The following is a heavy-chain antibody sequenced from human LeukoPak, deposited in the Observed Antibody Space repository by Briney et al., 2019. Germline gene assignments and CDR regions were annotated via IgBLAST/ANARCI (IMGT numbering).Heavy chain of an antibody. J-gene: IGHJ3*02. CDR2: ISWNSGSI. D-gene: IGHD6-13*01. V-gene: IGHV3-9*02. CDR1: GFTSDDYA. Sequence: GRSLRLSCAASGFTSDDYAMHWVRQAPGKGLEWVSGISWNSGSIGYADSVKGRFTISRDNAKNSLYLQMNSLRAEDMALYYCAKEGIAAAGQSAFDIWGQGTMVTVSS. CDR3: AKEGIAAAGQSAFDI.